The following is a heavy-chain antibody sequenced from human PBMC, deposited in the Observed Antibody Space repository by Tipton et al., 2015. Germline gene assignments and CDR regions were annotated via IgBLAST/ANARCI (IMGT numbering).Heavy chain of an antibody. CDR3: ARESQAAAGTWIFYYGFNA. CDR1: GYTFSSYG. Sequence: QVQLVQSGPEVKKPGASVTVSCKASGYTFSSYGISWVRQAPGQGLEWLGRTSYKSQWFSDYAVSVRSRIKISADVSKNRFSLHLTSVNPDDTAVYYCARESQAAAGTWIFYYGFNAWGQGTTVTVSS. J-gene: IGHJ6*02. V-gene: IGHV1-18*01. CDR2: TSYKSQWFS. D-gene: IGHD6-25*01.